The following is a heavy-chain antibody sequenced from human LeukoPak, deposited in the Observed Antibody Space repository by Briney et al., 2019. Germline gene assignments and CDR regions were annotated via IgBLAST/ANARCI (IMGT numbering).Heavy chain of an antibody. Sequence: GASVKVSCKASGGTFSSYAISWVRQAPGQGLEWMGGIIPIFGTANYAQKFQGRVTITADESTSTAYMELSSLRSEDTAVYYCARGRYCSAGSCYSPPWSALNWFDPWGQGTRVTVSS. CDR3: ARGRYCSAGSCYSPPWSALNWFDP. D-gene: IGHD2-15*01. V-gene: IGHV1-69*13. CDR1: GGTFSSYA. J-gene: IGHJ5*02. CDR2: IIPIFGTA.